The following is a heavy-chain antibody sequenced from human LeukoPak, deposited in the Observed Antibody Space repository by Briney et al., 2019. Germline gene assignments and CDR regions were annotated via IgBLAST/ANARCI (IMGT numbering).Heavy chain of an antibody. CDR1: GFTFSSYW. J-gene: IGHJ5*02. CDR3: ARATGDYYDSSGYPMNPGQLWFDP. D-gene: IGHD3-22*01. V-gene: IGHV4-4*02. CDR2: IYHSGST. Sequence: PGGSLRLSCAASGFTFSSYWMSWVRQAPGKGLEWIGYIYHSGSTYYNPSLKSRVTISVDRSKNQFSLKLSSVTAADTAVYYCARATGDYYDSSGYPMNPGQLWFDPWGQGTLVTVSS.